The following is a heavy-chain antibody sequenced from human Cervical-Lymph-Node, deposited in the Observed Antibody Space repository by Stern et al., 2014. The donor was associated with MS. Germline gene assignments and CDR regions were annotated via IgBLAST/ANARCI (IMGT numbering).Heavy chain of an antibody. V-gene: IGHV4-59*01. J-gene: IGHJ4*02. CDR1: DGSINRFY. Sequence: QVQLQESGPGLVKPSETLSLTCTVSDGSINRFYWSWVRQPPGKGLEWIGYISHRGETNYSPSLRSRVTISLDTSKKQFFLKLRAVTAADTAVYYCARHPEDYQSWDGFHHPSYLDSWGQGTLVTVSS. CDR3: ARHPEDYQSWDGFHHPSYLDS. CDR2: ISHRGET. D-gene: IGHD1-26*01.